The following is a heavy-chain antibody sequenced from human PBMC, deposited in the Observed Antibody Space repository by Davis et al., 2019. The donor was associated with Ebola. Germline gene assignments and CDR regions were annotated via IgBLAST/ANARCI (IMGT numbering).Heavy chain of an antibody. CDR3: AKVVTTVTQPGYFDY. CDR1: GFTFSSYA. Sequence: GESLKISCAASGFTFSSYAMSWVRQAPGKGLEWVSAISGSGGSTYYADSVKGRFTISRDNSKNTLYLQMNSLRAEDTAVYYCAKVVTTVTQPGYFDYWGQGTLVTVSS. D-gene: IGHD4-17*01. CDR2: ISGSGGST. V-gene: IGHV3-23*01. J-gene: IGHJ4*02.